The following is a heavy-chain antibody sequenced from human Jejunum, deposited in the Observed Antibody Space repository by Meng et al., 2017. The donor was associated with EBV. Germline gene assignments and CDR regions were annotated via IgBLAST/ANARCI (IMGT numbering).Heavy chain of an antibody. D-gene: IGHD4-17*01. CDR1: GDTLFNGGHY. V-gene: IGHV4-30-4*01. CDR2: IFYTGNT. Sequence: QGHLTESGPGLVKPSQTLSLPCAVSGDTLFNGGHYWTWIRQPPGKGLEWIGYIFYTGNTYYNPSLKSRVTISLDISKNQFSLNLTSVTAADTAVYYCARDTNGDYGWVDPWGQGTLVTVSS. CDR3: ARDTNGDYGWVDP. J-gene: IGHJ5*02.